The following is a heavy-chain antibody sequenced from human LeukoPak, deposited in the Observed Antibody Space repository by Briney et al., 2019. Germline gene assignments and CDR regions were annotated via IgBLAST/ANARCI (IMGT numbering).Heavy chain of an antibody. CDR3: ARHYCSSTSCQFDY. J-gene: IGHJ4*02. CDR1: GGSISSSSYY. CDR2: IYNSGST. D-gene: IGHD2-2*01. V-gene: IGHV4-39*01. Sequence: PSETLSLTCAVSGGSISSSSYYWGWIRQPPGKGLEWIGSIYNSGSTYYNPSLKSRVTISVDTSKNQFSLKLSSVTAADTAVYYCARHYCSSTSCQFDYWGQGTLVTVSS.